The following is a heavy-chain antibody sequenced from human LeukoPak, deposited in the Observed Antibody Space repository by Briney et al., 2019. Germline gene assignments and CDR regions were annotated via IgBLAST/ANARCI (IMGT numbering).Heavy chain of an antibody. CDR2: ISYDGSNK. D-gene: IGHD2-21*01. J-gene: IGHJ4*02. Sequence: GGSLRLSCAASGFIFSSYGMHWVRQAPGKGLEWVAVISYDGSNKYYADSVKGRFTISRDNSKNTLYLQMNSLRAEDTAVYYCAKEGPYCGGCFDYWGQGTLVTVSS. CDR3: AKEGPYCGGCFDY. V-gene: IGHV3-30*18. CDR1: GFIFSSYG.